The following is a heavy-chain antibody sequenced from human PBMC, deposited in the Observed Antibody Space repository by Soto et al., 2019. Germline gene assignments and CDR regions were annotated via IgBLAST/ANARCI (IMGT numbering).Heavy chain of an antibody. CDR2: ISSSSSYI. CDR3: ASGIAAKDVAFEI. CDR1: GFTFSSYS. Sequence: PVGSLGLSCAASGFTFSSYSMNWVRQAPGKGLEWVSSISSSSSYIYYADSVKGRFTISRDNAKNSLYLQMNSLRAEDTAVYYCASGIAAKDVAFEIWGQGTMVTVSS. V-gene: IGHV3-21*01. J-gene: IGHJ3*02. D-gene: IGHD6-13*01.